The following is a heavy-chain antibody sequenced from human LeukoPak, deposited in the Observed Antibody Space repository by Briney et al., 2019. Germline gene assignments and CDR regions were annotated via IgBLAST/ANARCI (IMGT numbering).Heavy chain of an antibody. V-gene: IGHV1-18*04. CDR1: GYTFTGYY. J-gene: IGHJ4*02. D-gene: IGHD3-16*02. CDR3: ARLSVEGPDY. Sequence: ASVKVSCKASGYTFTGYYMHWVRQAPGQGLEWMGWINPYNANTNYAQKLQGRVTMTTDTSTSTAYMELRSLRSDDTAVYYCARLSVEGPDYWGQGTLVTVSS. CDR2: INPYNANT.